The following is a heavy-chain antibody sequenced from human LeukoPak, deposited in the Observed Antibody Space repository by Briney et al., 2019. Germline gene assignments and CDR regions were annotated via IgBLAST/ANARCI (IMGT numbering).Heavy chain of an antibody. CDR1: GFTFSSYS. J-gene: IGHJ3*02. CDR3: QHTSVVTPADAFDI. Sequence: GGSLRLSCAASGFTFSSYSMNWVRQAPGKGLEWVAVISYDGSNKYYADSVKGRFTISRDNSKNTLYLQMNSLRAEDTAVYYCQHTSVVTPADAFDIWGQGTMVTVSS. D-gene: IGHD4-23*01. V-gene: IGHV3-30*03. CDR2: ISYDGSNK.